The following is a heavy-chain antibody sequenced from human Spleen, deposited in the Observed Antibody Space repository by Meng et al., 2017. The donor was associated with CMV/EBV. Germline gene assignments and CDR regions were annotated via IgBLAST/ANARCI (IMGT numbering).Heavy chain of an antibody. CDR2: INPDNGDT. V-gene: IGHV1-2*06. J-gene: IGHJ4*02. D-gene: IGHD5-18*01. CDR3: ARSGGTYGYSFDT. CDR1: GYAFSGYY. Sequence: QLQLVQSGAEGKRPGASLKVSCEASGYAFSGYYIHWIRQAPGQGLEWMGRINPDNGDTKESQQFQGRVTMTRDTSIRTAYMELTRLKSGDTAVYYCARSGGTYGYSFDTWGQGTLVTVSS.